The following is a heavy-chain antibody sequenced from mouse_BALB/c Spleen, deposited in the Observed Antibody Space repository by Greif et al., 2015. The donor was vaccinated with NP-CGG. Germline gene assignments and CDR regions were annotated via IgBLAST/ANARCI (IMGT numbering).Heavy chain of an antibody. D-gene: IGHD1-1*01. CDR3: ANYYGSSYWYFDV. Sequence: VQLQQSGAELAKPGASVKMSCKASGYTFTSYWMHWVKRRPGQGLEWIGYINPSTGYTEYNQKFKDKATLTADKSSSTAYMQLSSLTSEDSAVYYCANYYGSSYWYFDVWGAGTTVTVSS. J-gene: IGHJ1*01. V-gene: IGHV1-7*01. CDR1: GYTFTSYW. CDR2: INPSTGYT.